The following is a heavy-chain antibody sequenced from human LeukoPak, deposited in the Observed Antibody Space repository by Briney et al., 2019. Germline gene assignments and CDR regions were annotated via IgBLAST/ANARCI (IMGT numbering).Heavy chain of an antibody. Sequence: ASVKVSCKASGYTFTGYYMHWVRQAPGQGLEWMGWINPNSGGTNYAQKFQGRVTMTRNTSISTAYMELSSLRSEDTAVYYCARTGVKSDPWGQGTLVTVSS. J-gene: IGHJ5*02. CDR3: ARTGVKSDP. CDR2: INPNSGGT. CDR1: GYTFTGYY. V-gene: IGHV1-2*02.